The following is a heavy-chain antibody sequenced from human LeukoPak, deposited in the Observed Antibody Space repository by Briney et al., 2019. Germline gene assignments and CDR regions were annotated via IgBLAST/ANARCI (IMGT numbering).Heavy chain of an antibody. CDR3: ASSASYGSGSFDY. CDR1: GGSISSRNW. V-gene: IGHV4-4*02. Sequence: SETLSLTCAVSGGSISSRNWWSWVRQPPGKGLEWIGEIYHSGSTNYNPSLKSRVTISVDKSKNQFSLKLSSVTAADTAVYYCASSASYGSGSFDYWGQGTLVTVSS. D-gene: IGHD3-10*01. CDR2: IYHSGST. J-gene: IGHJ4*02.